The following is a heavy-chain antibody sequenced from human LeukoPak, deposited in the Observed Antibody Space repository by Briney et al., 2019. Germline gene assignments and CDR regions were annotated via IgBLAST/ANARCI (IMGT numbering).Heavy chain of an antibody. D-gene: IGHD6-19*01. V-gene: IGHV3-23*01. CDR2: ISGSGGST. CDR1: GFTFSSYA. J-gene: IGHJ4*02. Sequence: PGGSLRLSCAASGFTFSSYAMHWVRQAPGKGLEWVSAISGSGGSTYYADSVKGRFTISRDNSKNTLYLQMNSLRAEDTAVYYCAKKPSPIAVADYFDYWGQGTLVTVSS. CDR3: AKKPSPIAVADYFDY.